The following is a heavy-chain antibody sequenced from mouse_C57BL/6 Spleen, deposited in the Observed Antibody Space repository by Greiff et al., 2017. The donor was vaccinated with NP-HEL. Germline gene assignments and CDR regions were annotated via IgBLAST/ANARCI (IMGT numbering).Heavy chain of an antibody. V-gene: IGHV1-69*01. Sequence: VQLQQSGAELVMPGASVKLSCKASGYTFTSYWMHWVKQRPGQGLEWIGEIDPSDSYTNYNQKFKGKSTLTVDKSSSTAYMQLSSLTSEDSAVYYCARLRFYAMDYWGQGTSVTVSS. CDR2: IDPSDSYT. CDR1: GYTFTSYW. J-gene: IGHJ4*01. CDR3: ARLRFYAMDY.